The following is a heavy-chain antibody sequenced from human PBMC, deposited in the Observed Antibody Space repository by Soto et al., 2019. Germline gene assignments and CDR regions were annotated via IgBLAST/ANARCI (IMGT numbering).Heavy chain of an antibody. D-gene: IGHD3-16*02. CDR3: AKDLGFVRLGELSFN. J-gene: IGHJ4*02. CDR2: ISGSGGST. V-gene: IGHV3-23*01. CDR1: GFTFSSYA. Sequence: GGSLRLSCAASGFTFSSYAMSWVRQAPGKGLEWVSAISGSGGSTYYADSVKGRFTISRDNSKNTLYLQMNSLRAEDTAVYYCAKDLGFVRLGELSFNWGQGTLVTVSS.